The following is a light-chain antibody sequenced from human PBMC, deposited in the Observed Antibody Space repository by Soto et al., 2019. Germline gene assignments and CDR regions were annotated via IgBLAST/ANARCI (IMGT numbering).Light chain of an antibody. J-gene: IGKJ4*01. CDR2: GAS. Sequence: DIQMTQSPSSVSASVGDRVTITCRASQDITRWLAWYQQRPGKAPQLLIYGASSLQSGVPSRFSGSGSGTDFTLTISSLQPEDFAAYFCQQSHSFPPTFGGGTKVEL. CDR3: QQSHSFPPT. CDR1: QDITRW. V-gene: IGKV1-12*01.